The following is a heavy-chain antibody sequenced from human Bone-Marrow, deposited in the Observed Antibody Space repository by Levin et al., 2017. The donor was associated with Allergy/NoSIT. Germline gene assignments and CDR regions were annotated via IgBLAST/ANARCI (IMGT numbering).Heavy chain of an antibody. CDR1: GYTFTSYA. D-gene: IGHD3-3*01. CDR2: INAGNGNT. J-gene: IGHJ4*02. V-gene: IGHV1-3*01. CDR3: ARVDSSTYYDFWSGYYSPYFDY. Sequence: ASVKVSCKASGYTFTSYAMHWVRQAPGQRLEWMGWINAGNGNTKYSQKFQGRVTITRDTSASTAYMELSSLRSEDTAVYYCARVDSSTYYDFWSGYYSPYFDYWGQGTLVTVSS.